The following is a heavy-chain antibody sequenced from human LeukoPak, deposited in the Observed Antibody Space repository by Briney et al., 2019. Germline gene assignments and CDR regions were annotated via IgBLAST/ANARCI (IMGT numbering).Heavy chain of an antibody. CDR1: GGSFSGYY. J-gene: IGHJ4*02. D-gene: IGHD5-24*01. V-gene: IGHV4-34*01. CDR3: ARRVAGGYGYIF. CDR2: INHSGST. Sequence: SETLSLTCAVYGGSFSGYYWSWIRQPPGKGLEWIGEINHSGSTNYNPSLKSRVTISVDTSKNQFSLKLSSVTAADTAVYYCARRVAGGYGYIFGGQGTLVTVSS.